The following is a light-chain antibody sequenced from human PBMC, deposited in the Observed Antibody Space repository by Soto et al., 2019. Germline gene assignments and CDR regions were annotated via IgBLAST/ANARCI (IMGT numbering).Light chain of an antibody. CDR1: NSNIGSNT. CDR2: SNN. J-gene: IGLJ1*01. CDR3: AAWDDSLSGPV. Sequence: QSVLTQAPSASGTPGQRVTISCSGSNSNIGSNTVNWYQQLPGTAPKLLIYSNNQRPSGVPDRFSGSKSGTSASLAISGLRSEDEADYYCAAWDDSLSGPVFGTGTKLTVL. V-gene: IGLV1-44*01.